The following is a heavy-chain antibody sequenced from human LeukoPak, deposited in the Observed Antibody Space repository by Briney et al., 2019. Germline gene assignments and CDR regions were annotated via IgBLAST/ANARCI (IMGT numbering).Heavy chain of an antibody. Sequence: SETLSLTCTVSSGSISDHYWSLIRQPPGKGLEWIGYIYYSGNTNYNPSLKSRATISIDTSKNQFSLKLSSVTAADTAVYYCAREPTVVTLNAFDIWGQGTMVTVSS. J-gene: IGHJ3*02. D-gene: IGHD4-23*01. CDR1: SGSISDHY. CDR3: AREPTVVTLNAFDI. CDR2: IYYSGNT. V-gene: IGHV4-59*11.